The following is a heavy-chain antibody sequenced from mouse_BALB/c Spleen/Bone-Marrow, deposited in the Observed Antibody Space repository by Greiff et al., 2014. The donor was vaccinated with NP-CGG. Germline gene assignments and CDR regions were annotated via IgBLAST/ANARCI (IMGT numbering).Heavy chain of an antibody. V-gene: IGHV14-3*02. D-gene: IGHD4-1*01. CDR2: IDPANGNT. CDR3: ANWDWYFDV. Sequence: EVQLQQSGAELVKPRASVKLSCTASGFNIKDTYMRWVKQRPEQGLEWIGRIDPANGNTKYDPKFQGKATITADTSSNTAYLQLSSLTSEDTAVYYCANWDWYFDVWGAGTTVTVSS. J-gene: IGHJ1*01. CDR1: GFNIKDTY.